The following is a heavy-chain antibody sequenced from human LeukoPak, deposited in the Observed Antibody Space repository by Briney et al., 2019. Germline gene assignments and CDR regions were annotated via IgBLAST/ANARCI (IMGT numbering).Heavy chain of an antibody. CDR2: ISSSSSYI. CDR1: GFTFSSYA. CDR3: ARGKGRLGAPERGSFDY. V-gene: IGHV3-21*01. Sequence: GGSLRLSCAASGFTFSSYAMSWVRQAPGKGLEWVSSISSSSSYIYYADSVKGRFTISRDNAKNSLYLQMNSLRAEDTAVYYCARGKGRLGAPERGSFDYWGQGTLVTVSS. J-gene: IGHJ4*02. D-gene: IGHD1-26*01.